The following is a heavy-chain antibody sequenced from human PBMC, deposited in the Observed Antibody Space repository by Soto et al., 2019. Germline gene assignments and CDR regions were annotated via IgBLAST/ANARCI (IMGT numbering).Heavy chain of an antibody. CDR2: ISYDGSNK. CDR3: AIDPDQSWYDFSPDY. J-gene: IGHJ4*01. Sequence: QVQLVESGGGVVPPGMSLSLTCAGSGFTFCSYDMDWFRQARGKGLEWVAGISYDGSNKYYADSVKGIFTISRDNSKNRLYRQMNGLRAENTAVYYCAIDPDQSWYDFSPDYWGRRTPVTVSS. V-gene: IGHV3-30-3*01. CDR1: GFTFCSYD. D-gene: IGHD3-3*01.